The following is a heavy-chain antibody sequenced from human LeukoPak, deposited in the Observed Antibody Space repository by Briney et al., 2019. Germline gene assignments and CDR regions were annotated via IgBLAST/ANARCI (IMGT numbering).Heavy chain of an antibody. CDR3: ARGDYYDGGGRNWFDV. CDR2: IHTSGTT. CDR1: GDSMSYYY. V-gene: IGHV4-4*07. D-gene: IGHD3-16*01. J-gene: IGHJ5*02. Sequence: SETLSLTCTVAGDSMSYYYWNFIRQPAGKGLEWVGRIHTSGTTYYSASLKSRVSMSVDSSRNQFSLRLTSVTAADTAIYFCARGDYYDGGGRNWFDVWGQGTLVTVSS.